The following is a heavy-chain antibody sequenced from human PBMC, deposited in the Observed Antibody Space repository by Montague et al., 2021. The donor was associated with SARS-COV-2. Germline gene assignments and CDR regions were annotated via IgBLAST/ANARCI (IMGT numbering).Heavy chain of an antibody. V-gene: IGHV4-39*01. CDR2: IYYSGTT. J-gene: IGHJ3*02. D-gene: IGHD3-10*01. CDR3: ARPLVRGVPKAFDI. CDR1: GGSITRNYY. Sequence: SDTLSLTRTVSGGSITRNYYWGWVRQPPGKGLEWVGNIYYSGTTXINPSLESRVTISVDASKNQFSLNLTSVTAADTAVHYCARPLVRGVPKAFDIWGQGALVIVSS.